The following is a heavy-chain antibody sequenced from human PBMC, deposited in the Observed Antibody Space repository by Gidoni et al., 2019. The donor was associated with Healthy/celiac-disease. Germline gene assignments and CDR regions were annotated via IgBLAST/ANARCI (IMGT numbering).Heavy chain of an antibody. V-gene: IGHV3-15*01. D-gene: IGHD2-15*01. CDR1: GFTFSNAW. Sequence: EVQLVESGGGLVKPGGSLRLSCSAYGFTFSNAWLSWVRQAPGKGLEWVGRIKSKTDGGTTDYAAPVKGRFTISRDDSKNTLYLQMNSLKTEDTAVYYCTTGRLGYCSGGSCPNAFDIWGQGTMVTVSS. J-gene: IGHJ3*02. CDR3: TTGRLGYCSGGSCPNAFDI. CDR2: IKSKTDGGTT.